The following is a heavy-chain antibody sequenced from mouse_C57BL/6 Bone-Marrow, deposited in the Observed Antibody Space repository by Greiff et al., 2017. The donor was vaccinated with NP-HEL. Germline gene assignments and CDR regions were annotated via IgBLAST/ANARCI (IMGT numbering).Heavy chain of an antibody. V-gene: IGHV1-22*01. D-gene: IGHD4-1*02. J-gene: IGHJ4*01. CDR2: INPNNGGT. CDR1: GYTFTDYN. CDR3: AKQLGLYYYAMDY. Sequence: EVHLVESGPELVKPGASVKMSCKASGYTFTDYNMHWVKQSHGKSLEWIGYINPNNGGTSYNQKFKGKATLTVNKSSSTAYMELRSLTSEESAVYYCAKQLGLYYYAMDYWGQGTSVTVSS.